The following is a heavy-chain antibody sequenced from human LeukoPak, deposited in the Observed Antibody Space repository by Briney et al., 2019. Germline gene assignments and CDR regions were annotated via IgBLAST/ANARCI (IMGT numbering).Heavy chain of an antibody. CDR1: GFTFSSYG. CDR2: ISYDGSNK. CDR3: AKDLARVTGTTGAFDY. J-gene: IGHJ4*02. D-gene: IGHD1-7*01. V-gene: IGHV3-30*18. Sequence: TGGSLRLSCAASGFTFSSYGMHWVRQAPGKGLEWVAVISYDGSNKYYADSVKGRFTISRDNSKNTLYLQMNSLRAEDTAVYYCAKDLARVTGTTGAFDYWGQGTLVTVSS.